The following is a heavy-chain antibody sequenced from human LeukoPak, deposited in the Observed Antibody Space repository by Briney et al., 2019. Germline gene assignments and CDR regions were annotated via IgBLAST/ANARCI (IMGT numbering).Heavy chain of an antibody. CDR1: GGSFSGYY. Sequence: SETLSLTCVVSGGSFSGYYCSWIRQPPGKGLEWIGEINHSGSTNYNPSLKSRVTISVDTSKNQFSLKLSSVTAADTAVYYCAVAGRWELLPDYWGQGTLVTVSS. CDR3: AVAGRWELLPDY. D-gene: IGHD1-26*01. CDR2: INHSGST. V-gene: IGHV4-34*01. J-gene: IGHJ4*02.